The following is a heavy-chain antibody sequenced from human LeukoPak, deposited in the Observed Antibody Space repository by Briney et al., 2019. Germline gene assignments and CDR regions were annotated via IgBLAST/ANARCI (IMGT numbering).Heavy chain of an antibody. V-gene: IGHV3-48*01. D-gene: IGHD3-10*01. J-gene: IGHJ4*02. CDR3: AKDGVYGSGSYYLDY. Sequence: PGGSLRLSCGASGFTFSNYGMHWVRQAPGKGLEWVSYISSSSSTIYYADSVKGRFTPSRDNSKNTMFLSMSSLRAEDTAIYYCAKDGVYGSGSYYLDYWGQGTLLTVSS. CDR2: ISSSSSTI. CDR1: GFTFSNYG.